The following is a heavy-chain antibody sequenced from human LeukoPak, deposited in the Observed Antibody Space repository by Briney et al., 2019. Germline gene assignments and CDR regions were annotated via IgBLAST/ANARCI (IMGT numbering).Heavy chain of an antibody. CDR1: GYSFTSYG. V-gene: IGHV1-18*01. CDR2: MSAYNGKT. D-gene: IGHD5-18*01. J-gene: IGHJ3*02. Sequence: ASVKVSCKASGYSFTSYGFNWVRQAPGQGLEWMGWMSAYNGKTNYAHSLQGRVAVTADTSTSTAYMELRSLRSEDTAVYYCARGMGYSYGHPQGAFDIWGQGTMVTVSS. CDR3: ARGMGYSYGHPQGAFDI.